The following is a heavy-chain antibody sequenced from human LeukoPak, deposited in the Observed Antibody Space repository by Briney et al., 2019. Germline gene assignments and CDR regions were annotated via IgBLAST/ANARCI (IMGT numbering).Heavy chain of an antibody. J-gene: IGHJ4*02. CDR3: ARAPAGGPLRFFDY. CDR1: GYTFTGYY. CDR2: IHPNSGGT. V-gene: IGHV1-2*02. D-gene: IGHD3-3*01. Sequence: ASVKVSCKASGYTFTGYYIHWVRQAPGQGLEWMGWIHPNSGGTNFAQKFQGRVTMTRDSSISTAYMEVSSLRSDDTAVYYCARAPAGGPLRFFDYWGQETLVTVSS.